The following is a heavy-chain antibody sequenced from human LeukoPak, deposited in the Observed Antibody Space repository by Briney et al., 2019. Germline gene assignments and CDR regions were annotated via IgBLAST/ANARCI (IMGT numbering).Heavy chain of an antibody. CDR1: GGSLSNHF. V-gene: IGHV4-34*01. J-gene: IGHJ6*03. CDR2: INHSGAT. CDR3: ARAIAAAVYYYMDV. D-gene: IGHD6-13*01. Sequence: SETLSLTCAVHGGSLSNHFWSWIRQTPGKGLEWIGEINHSGATNYNPSVEGRVTISVDTSKNEVSLTLNSVTAADSAVYYCARAIAAAVYYYMDVWGKGTTVTVSS.